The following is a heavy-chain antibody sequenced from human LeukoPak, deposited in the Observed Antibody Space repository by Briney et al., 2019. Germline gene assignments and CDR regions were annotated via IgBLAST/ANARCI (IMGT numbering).Heavy chain of an antibody. J-gene: IGHJ4*02. CDR1: GVSFSGYY. CDR3: ARGPRYDSSGYYTHNFDY. CDR2: INHSGST. D-gene: IGHD3-22*01. Sequence: PSETLTLTCAVYGVSFSGYYWSWIRQPPGKGLEWFGEINHSGSTNYNPHLKSRVTISVDTSKNQFYLKLSSVTAADTAVYYCARGPRYDSSGYYTHNFDYWGQGTLVTVSS. V-gene: IGHV4-34*01.